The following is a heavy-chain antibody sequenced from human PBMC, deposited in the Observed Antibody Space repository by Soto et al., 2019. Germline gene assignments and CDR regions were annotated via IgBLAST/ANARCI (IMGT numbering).Heavy chain of an antibody. CDR2: INPSGGST. J-gene: IGHJ4*02. Sequence: QVQLVQSGAEVKKPGASVKVSCKASGYTFTSYYMHWVRQAPGQGLKWMGIINPSGGSTSYAQKFPGSVTMTRDTSTSTLYMELSSLRSEDTAVYYCVRARCSGGSCYQADYWGQGTLVTVSS. D-gene: IGHD2-15*01. CDR1: GYTFTSYY. CDR3: VRARCSGGSCYQADY. V-gene: IGHV1-46*03.